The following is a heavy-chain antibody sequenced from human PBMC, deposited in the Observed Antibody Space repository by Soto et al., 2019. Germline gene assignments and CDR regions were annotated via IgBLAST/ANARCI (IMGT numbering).Heavy chain of an antibody. Sequence: QVQLQESGPGLVKPSETLSLTCAVSGGSLAGSNWWSWVRQPPGKGLEWIGEIYHSGSTNYNPSLKSRVTVSVDKSKNQFSLNLNSVTAADTAVYYCARHTDIIVVPAASALDIWGQGTMVTVSS. D-gene: IGHD2-2*01. CDR2: IYHSGST. CDR3: ARHTDIIVVPAASALDI. CDR1: GGSLAGSNW. V-gene: IGHV4-4*02. J-gene: IGHJ3*02.